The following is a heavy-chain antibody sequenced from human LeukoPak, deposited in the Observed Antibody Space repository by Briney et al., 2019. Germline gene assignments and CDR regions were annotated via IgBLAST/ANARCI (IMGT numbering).Heavy chain of an antibody. D-gene: IGHD3-10*01. V-gene: IGHV4-34*01. Sequence: PSETLSLTCAVYGGSFSGYYWSWIRQPPGKGLEWIGEINHSGSTNYNPSLNSRVTISVDTSKNQFSLKLSSVTAADTAVYYCARDKWFGEFDYWGQGTLVTVSS. CDR3: ARDKWFGEFDY. CDR1: GGSFSGYY. J-gene: IGHJ4*02. CDR2: INHSGST.